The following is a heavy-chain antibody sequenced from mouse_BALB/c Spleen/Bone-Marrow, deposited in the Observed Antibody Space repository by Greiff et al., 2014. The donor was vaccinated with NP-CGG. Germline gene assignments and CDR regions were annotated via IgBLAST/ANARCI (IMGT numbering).Heavy chain of an antibody. CDR1: GYTFTDYE. CDR2: IDPETGGT. CDR3: TREGYYGSSPAWFAY. V-gene: IGHV1-15*01. Sequence: LQESGAELVRPGASVTLSCKASGYTFTDYEMHWVKQTPVHGLEWIGAIDPETGGTAYNQKFKGKATLTADKSSSTAYMELRSLTSEDSAVYYCTREGYYGSSPAWFAYWGQGTLVTVSA. J-gene: IGHJ3*01. D-gene: IGHD1-1*01.